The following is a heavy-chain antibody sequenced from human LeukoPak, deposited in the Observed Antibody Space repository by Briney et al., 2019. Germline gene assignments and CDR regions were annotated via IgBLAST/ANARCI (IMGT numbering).Heavy chain of an antibody. Sequence: GGSLRLSCAASGFTFSGYSMNWVRLAPGRGLEWVSYISSGSVTIYYADSVKGRFNISRDNGKNSLYLQMNSLRDEDTAVYYCARSGYSGYHDWGGFDYWGQGTLVTVSS. CDR2: ISSGSVTI. CDR1: GFTFSGYS. D-gene: IGHD5-12*01. CDR3: ARSGYSGYHDWGGFDY. V-gene: IGHV3-48*02. J-gene: IGHJ4*02.